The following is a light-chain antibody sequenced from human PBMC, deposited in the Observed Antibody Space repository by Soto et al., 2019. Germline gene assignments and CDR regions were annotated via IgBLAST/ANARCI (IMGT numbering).Light chain of an antibody. CDR2: GAS. J-gene: IGKJ4*01. Sequence: EIVLTESPGTLSLCPGERATLSCRASQSVSSNLAWYQQKPGQAPRLLIYGASTRATGIPARFSGSGSGTEFTLTISSLQSEDFAVYYCQQYNNWPLTFGGGTKVDIK. CDR3: QQYNNWPLT. CDR1: QSVSSN. V-gene: IGKV3-15*01.